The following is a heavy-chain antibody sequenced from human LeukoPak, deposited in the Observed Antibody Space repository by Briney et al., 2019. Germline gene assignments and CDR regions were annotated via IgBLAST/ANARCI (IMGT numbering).Heavy chain of an antibody. CDR1: GFTFSSYG. Sequence: GGSLRLSCAASGFTFSSYGMHWVRQAPGKGLEWVAVISYDGSNKYYADSVKGRFTISRDNSKNTLYLQMNSLRAGDTAVYYCAKDLRGPLGRGVISRYYYYGMDVWGQGTTVTVSS. D-gene: IGHD3-16*02. J-gene: IGHJ6*02. CDR3: AKDLRGPLGRGVISRYYYYGMDV. CDR2: ISYDGSNK. V-gene: IGHV3-30*18.